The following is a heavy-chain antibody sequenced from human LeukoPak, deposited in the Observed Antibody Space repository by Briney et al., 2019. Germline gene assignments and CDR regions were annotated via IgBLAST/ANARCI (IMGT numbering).Heavy chain of an antibody. J-gene: IGHJ4*02. V-gene: IGHV4-39*07. D-gene: IGHD1-1*01. Sequence: SETLSVTCTVSGDSITSSTYYWAWIRQPPGKGLEWIGSNYNSATTYYKPSLRSRVTISVDTSKNQFSLKLSSVTAADTAVYYCARGTRPTSPRYLYYFDYWGQGTLVTVPS. CDR3: ARGTRPTSPRYLYYFDY. CDR1: GDSITSSTYY. CDR2: NYNSATT.